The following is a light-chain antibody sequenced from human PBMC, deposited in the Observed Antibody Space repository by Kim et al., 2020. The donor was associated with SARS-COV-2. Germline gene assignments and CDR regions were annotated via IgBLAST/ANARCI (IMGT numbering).Light chain of an antibody. CDR2: QDS. CDR1: KLGDKY. CDR3: QAWDSSTAWV. V-gene: IGLV3-1*01. Sequence: PGQTASITCTGDKLGDKYACWYQQKPGQAPVLVIYQDSKRPSGIPERFSGSNSGNTATLTISGTQAMDEADYYCQAWDSSTAWVFGGGTQLTVL. J-gene: IGLJ2*01.